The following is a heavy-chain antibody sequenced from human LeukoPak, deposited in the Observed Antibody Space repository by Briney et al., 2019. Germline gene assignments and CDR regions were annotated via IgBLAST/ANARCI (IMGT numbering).Heavy chain of an antibody. CDR1: GFTFSSSW. V-gene: IGHV3-7*05. D-gene: IGHD1/OR15-1a*01. J-gene: IGHJ4*02. CDR3: ARWNNDWEFDY. CDR2: IKEDGNEE. Sequence: PGGSLRLSCAASGFTFSSSWMTWVRQAPGKGLEWVAHIKEDGNEEYYVDSVKGRFTISRDNAKNSLYLQMNSRRAEDTAVFYCARWNNDWEFDYWGQGTLVSVSS.